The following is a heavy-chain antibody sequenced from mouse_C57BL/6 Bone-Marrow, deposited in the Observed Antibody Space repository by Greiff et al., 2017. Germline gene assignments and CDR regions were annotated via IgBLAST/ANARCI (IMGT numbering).Heavy chain of an antibody. Sequence: EVQLQQSGAELVRPGASVKLSCTASGFNIKDDYIHWVNQRPEQGLEWIGWIDPEIGDTEYASKFQGKATITSDTSSNTAYLQLSSLTSEDSAVYYCSSFDGNYFDFWGQGTPLTVAS. J-gene: IGHJ2*01. CDR1: GFNIKDDY. CDR2: IDPEIGDT. V-gene: IGHV14-4*01. CDR3: SSFDGNYFDF. D-gene: IGHD2-3*01.